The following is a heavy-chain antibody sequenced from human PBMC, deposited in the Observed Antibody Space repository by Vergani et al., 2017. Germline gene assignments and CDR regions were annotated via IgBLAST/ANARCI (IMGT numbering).Heavy chain of an antibody. J-gene: IGHJ4*02. D-gene: IGHD6-19*01. CDR1: GYTFTSYA. CDR3: ARPAVAGTELEN. CDR2: INAGNGNT. V-gene: IGHV1-3*01. Sequence: QVQLVQSGAEVKKPGASVKVSCKASGYTFTSYAMHWVRQAPGQRLEWMGWINAGNGNTKYSQKFQGRVTITRDTSASTAYMELSSLRSEDTAVYDCARPAVAGTELENWGQGTLVTVSS.